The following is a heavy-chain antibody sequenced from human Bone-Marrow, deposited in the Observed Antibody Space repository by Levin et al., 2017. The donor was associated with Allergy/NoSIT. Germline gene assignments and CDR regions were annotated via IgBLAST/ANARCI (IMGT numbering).Heavy chain of an antibody. CDR3: ARDLRVFDV. CDR1: GFIFSDYW. Sequence: GGSLRLSCAASGFIFSDYWMTWVRQVPGKGLEWVANIQEEGTEKYYLDSVTGRFTISRDNARNSVHLQMNNLRAEDTAIYYCARDLRVFDVWGQGARVSVSS. CDR2: IQEEGTEK. J-gene: IGHJ3*01. V-gene: IGHV3-7*01.